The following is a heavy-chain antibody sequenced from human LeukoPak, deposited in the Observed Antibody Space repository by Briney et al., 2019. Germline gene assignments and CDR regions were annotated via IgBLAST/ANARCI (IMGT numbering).Heavy chain of an antibody. Sequence: ASVKVSCKASGYTFTDYYMHWVRQAPGQGLEWMGWINPNSGGTNYAQKFQGRVTMTRDTSISTAYMELSRLSSDDTATYYCARDTGGEYLLLHYFDYWGQGTLVTVSS. CDR2: INPNSGGT. J-gene: IGHJ4*02. V-gene: IGHV1-2*02. CDR3: ARDTGGEYLLLHYFDY. CDR1: GYTFTDYY. D-gene: IGHD3-22*01.